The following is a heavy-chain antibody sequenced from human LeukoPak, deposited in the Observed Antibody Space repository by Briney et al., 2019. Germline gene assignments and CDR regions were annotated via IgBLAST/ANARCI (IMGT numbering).Heavy chain of an antibody. CDR1: GYTFTGYY. V-gene: IGHV1-69*02. Sequence: SVKVSCKASGYTFTGYYMHWVRQAPGQGLEWMGRIIPILGIANYAQKFQGRVTITADKSTSTAYMELSSLRSEDTAVYYCARTGSNSSGWRLFDYWGQGTLVTVSS. J-gene: IGHJ4*02. D-gene: IGHD6-19*01. CDR3: ARTGSNSSGWRLFDY. CDR2: IIPILGIA.